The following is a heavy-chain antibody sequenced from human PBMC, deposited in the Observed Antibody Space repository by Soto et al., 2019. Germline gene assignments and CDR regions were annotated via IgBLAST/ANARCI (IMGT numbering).Heavy chain of an antibody. D-gene: IGHD7-27*01. CDR1: GFTFSSYA. J-gene: IGHJ4*02. CDR3: AKDILLLTGGFDY. Sequence: EVQLLESGGGLVQPGGSLRLSCAASGFTFSSYAMSWVRQAPGKGLEWVPAISGSGGSTYYADSVKGRFTISRDNSKNTLYLQMNSLRAEDTAVYYCAKDILLLTGGFDYWGQGTLVTVSS. CDR2: ISGSGGST. V-gene: IGHV3-23*01.